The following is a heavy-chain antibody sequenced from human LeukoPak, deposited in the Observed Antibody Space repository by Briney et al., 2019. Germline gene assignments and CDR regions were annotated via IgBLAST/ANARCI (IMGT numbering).Heavy chain of an antibody. Sequence: ASVKVSCNTSGYTFNGYFIHWVRQAAGQGLEWMGRINPSSGVTEYAQNFQGRVAMSRDTTISTASMELSWLTSDDTAVYYCARDLSSTPNWEFDYWGQGTLVTVSS. V-gene: IGHV1-2*06. CDR1: GYTFNGYF. D-gene: IGHD7-27*01. CDR3: ARDLSSTPNWEFDY. CDR2: INPSSGVT. J-gene: IGHJ4*02.